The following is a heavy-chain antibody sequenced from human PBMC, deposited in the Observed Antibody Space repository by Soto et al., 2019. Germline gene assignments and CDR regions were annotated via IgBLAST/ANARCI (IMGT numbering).Heavy chain of an antibody. V-gene: IGHV3-9*01. CDR1: GFTFYDYA. D-gene: IGHD3-9*01. Sequence: GGSLRLSCAASGFTFYDYAMHWVRQAPGKGLEWVSGISWNSGSIGYADSVKGRFTISRDNAKNSLYLQMNSLRAEDTALYYCAKARRGGLRYFDWSYFDYWGQGTLVTVSS. CDR2: ISWNSGSI. J-gene: IGHJ4*02. CDR3: AKARRGGLRYFDWSYFDY.